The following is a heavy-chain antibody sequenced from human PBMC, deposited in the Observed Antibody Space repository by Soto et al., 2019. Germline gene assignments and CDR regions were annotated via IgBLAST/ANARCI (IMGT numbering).Heavy chain of an antibody. V-gene: IGHV3-23*01. CDR1: GFTFSSYA. J-gene: IGHJ5*02. CDR3: AKDKRGGHSSSWYSPRLDWFDP. CDR2: ISGSGGST. Sequence: GGSLRLSCAASGFTFSSYAMSWVRQAPGKGLEWVSAISGSGGSTYYADSVKGRFTISRDNSKNTLYLQMNSLRAEDTAVYYCAKDKRGGHSSSWYSPRLDWFDPWGQGTLVTVSS. D-gene: IGHD6-13*01.